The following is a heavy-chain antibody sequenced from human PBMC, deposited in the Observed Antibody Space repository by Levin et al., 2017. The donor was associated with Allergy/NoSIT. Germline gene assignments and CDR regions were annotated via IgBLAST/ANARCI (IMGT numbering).Heavy chain of an antibody. CDR3: ARDLNIVVVPAHYYYGMDV. Sequence: ASVKVSCKASGGTFSSYAISWVRQAPGQGLEWMGGIIPIFGTANYAQKLQGRVTITADKSTSTAYMELSSLRSEDTAVYYCARDLNIVVVPAHYYYGMDVWGQGTTVTVSS. D-gene: IGHD2-2*01. CDR1: GGTFSSYA. J-gene: IGHJ6*02. V-gene: IGHV1-69*06. CDR2: IIPIFGTA.